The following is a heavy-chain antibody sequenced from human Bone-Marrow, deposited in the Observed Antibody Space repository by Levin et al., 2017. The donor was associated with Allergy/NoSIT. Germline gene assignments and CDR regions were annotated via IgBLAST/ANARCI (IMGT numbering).Heavy chain of an antibody. J-gene: IGHJ4*02. V-gene: IGHV1-69*13. CDR2: ITPLLKTV. CDR3: ASLRDHLY. D-gene: IGHD3-9*01. Sequence: SVKVSCKVDGGTFKSYSVNWVRQAPGQGLEWMGGITPLLKTVKYTEKFPGRVTITADESTSTVYMEVSSLRSEDTAVYYCASLRDHLYWGQGTLVTVPS. CDR1: GGTFKSYS.